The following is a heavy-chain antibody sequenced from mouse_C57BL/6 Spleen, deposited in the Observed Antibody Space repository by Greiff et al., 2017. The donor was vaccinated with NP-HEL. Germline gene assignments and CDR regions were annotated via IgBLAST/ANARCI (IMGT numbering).Heavy chain of an antibody. Sequence: EVQLVESGGGLVQPGGSLKLSCAASGFTFSDYGMAWVRQAPRKGPEWVAFISNLAYSIYYADTVTGRFTISRENAKKTLYLEMSSLRSEDTAMYYCERHDDGYYPFAYWGQGTLVTVSA. CDR3: ERHDDGYYPFAY. V-gene: IGHV5-15*01. J-gene: IGHJ3*01. D-gene: IGHD2-3*01. CDR1: GFTFSDYG. CDR2: ISNLAYSI.